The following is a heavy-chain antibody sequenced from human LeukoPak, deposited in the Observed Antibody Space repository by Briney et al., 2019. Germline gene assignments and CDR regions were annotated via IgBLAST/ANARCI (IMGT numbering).Heavy chain of an antibody. CDR2: LDSSGNT. Sequence: SETLSLTCTVSGASISNYYWSWIRQPAGKGLEWIGRLDSSGNTNYNPSLQSRVTMSVDTSKNQLFLKLRSVTATDTAVYYCARDILDPFSVLYYYYMDVWGKGTTVTVSS. J-gene: IGHJ6*03. CDR3: ARDILDPFSVLYYYYMDV. D-gene: IGHD3-3*02. V-gene: IGHV4-4*07. CDR1: GASISNYY.